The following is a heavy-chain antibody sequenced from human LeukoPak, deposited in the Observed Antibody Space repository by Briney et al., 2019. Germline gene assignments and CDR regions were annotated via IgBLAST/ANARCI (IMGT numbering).Heavy chain of an antibody. J-gene: IGHJ5*02. CDR2: IYYSGST. V-gene: IGHV4-39*01. CDR3: ARQPISSGLTRFDP. D-gene: IGHD6-19*01. Sequence: SETLSLTCTVSGGSISSSSYYWGWIRQPPGKGLEWIGSIYYSGSTYYNPSPKSRVTISVDTSKNQFSLNLNSVTAADTAVYYCARQPISSGLTRFDPWGQGTLVTVSS. CDR1: GGSISSSSYY.